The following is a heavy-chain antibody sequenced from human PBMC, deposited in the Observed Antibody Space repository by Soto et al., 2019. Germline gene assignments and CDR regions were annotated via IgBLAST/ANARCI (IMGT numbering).Heavy chain of an antibody. CDR3: ARADFWGGHTYYYYYMDV. CDR2: MNPNSGNT. D-gene: IGHD3-3*01. V-gene: IGHV1-8*01. CDR1: GYTFTSYD. Sequence: QVRLVQSGAEVKKPGASVKVSCKASGYTFTSYDINWVRQATGQGLEWMGWMNPNSGNTGYAQKFQGRVTMTRNTSRSTAYMELSSLRSEDTAVYYCARADFWGGHTYYYYYMDVCGKGTTVTVSS. J-gene: IGHJ6*03.